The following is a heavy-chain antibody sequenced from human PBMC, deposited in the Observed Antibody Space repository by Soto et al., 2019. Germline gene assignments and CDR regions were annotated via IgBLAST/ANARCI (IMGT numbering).Heavy chain of an antibody. J-gene: IGHJ5*02. CDR2: IIPMSGRT. CDR1: GGTFSTYA. CDR3: ALGSDYLFDP. D-gene: IGHD4-17*01. V-gene: IGHV1-69*06. Sequence: QIQLVQSGAEVQKPGSSVKVSCKASGGTFSTYAISWVRQAPGQGLEWMGGIIPMSGRTTYAQKFQDRVTITAYKSTTTAYMELSSLRSEDTAVYYCALGSDYLFDPWGRGTLVTVSS.